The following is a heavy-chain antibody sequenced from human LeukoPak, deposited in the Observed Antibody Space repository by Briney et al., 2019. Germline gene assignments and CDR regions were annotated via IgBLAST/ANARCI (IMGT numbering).Heavy chain of an antibody. D-gene: IGHD6-19*01. CDR3: AKDISAIPVAGDY. CDR2: ISWNSGSI. J-gene: IGHJ4*02. V-gene: IGHV3-9*01. Sequence: GRSLRLSCAASGFTFDDYAMHWVRQAPGKGLEWVSGISWNSGSIGYADSVKGRFAISRDNAKNSLYLQMNSLRAEDTALYYCAKDISAIPVAGDYWGQGTLVTVSS. CDR1: GFTFDDYA.